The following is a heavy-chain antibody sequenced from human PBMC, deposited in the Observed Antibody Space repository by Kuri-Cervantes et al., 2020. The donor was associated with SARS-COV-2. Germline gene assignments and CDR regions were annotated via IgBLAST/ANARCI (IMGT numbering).Heavy chain of an antibody. CDR2: ISSSSSYI. CDR3: ARDWAGTEGFDAFDI. J-gene: IGHJ3*02. CDR1: GFTFSSYS. V-gene: IGHV3-21*01. Sequence: GGSLRLSCAASGFTFSSYSMNWVRQAPGKGLEWVSSISSSSSYIYYADSVKGRFTISRDNAKNSLYLQMNSLRAEDTAVYYCARDWAGTEGFDAFDIWGQGTMVTVS. D-gene: IGHD3/OR15-3a*01.